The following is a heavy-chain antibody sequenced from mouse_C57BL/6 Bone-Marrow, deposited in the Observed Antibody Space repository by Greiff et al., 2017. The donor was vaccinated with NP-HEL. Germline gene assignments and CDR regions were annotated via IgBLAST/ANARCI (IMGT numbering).Heavy chain of an antibody. Sequence: EVQLQQSGPELVKPGASVKIPCKASGYTFTDYNMDWVQQSHGKSLEWIGDINPNNGGTTYNQKFKGKATLTVDKSTSTAYMELRSLTSEDTAVYYCARYDYVWYFDVWGTGTTVTVSS. D-gene: IGHD2-4*01. CDR1: GYTFTDYN. CDR3: ARYDYVWYFDV. V-gene: IGHV1-18*01. CDR2: INPNNGGT. J-gene: IGHJ1*03.